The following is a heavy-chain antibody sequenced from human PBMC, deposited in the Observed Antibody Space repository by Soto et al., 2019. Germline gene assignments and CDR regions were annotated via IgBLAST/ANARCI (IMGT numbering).Heavy chain of an antibody. CDR2: ISGSGGST. Sequence: EVQLLESGGGLVQPGGSLRLSCAASGFTFSSYAMSWVRQAPGKGLEWVSAISGSGGSTYYAESVKGRFTISRDNSKNTRYLQMNSLRVEDNAVYYCAKADYGDCYYFDYWGQGTLVTLSS. D-gene: IGHD4-17*01. J-gene: IGHJ4*02. V-gene: IGHV3-23*01. CDR3: AKADYGDCYYFDY. CDR1: GFTFSSYA.